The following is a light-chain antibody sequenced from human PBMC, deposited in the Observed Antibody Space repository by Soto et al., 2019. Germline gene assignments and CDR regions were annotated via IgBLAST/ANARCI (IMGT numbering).Light chain of an antibody. Sequence: DIQMTQSPSSLAASVGDRVIITCRASQGVGNEVGWYQQKPGKPPKRLIYAASTLQSGTPSRFSGSGSGTEFTLTISSLQPEDFATYFCSQHNAYPRTFGQGTRVEMK. J-gene: IGKJ1*01. CDR2: AAS. CDR3: SQHNAYPRT. V-gene: IGKV1-17*01. CDR1: QGVGNE.